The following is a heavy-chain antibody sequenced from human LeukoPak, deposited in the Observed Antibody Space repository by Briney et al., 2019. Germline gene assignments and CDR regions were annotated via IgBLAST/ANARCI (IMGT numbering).Heavy chain of an antibody. J-gene: IGHJ4*02. CDR3: ARDPKWLPSY. V-gene: IGHV3-30-3*01. CDR2: ISYDGSNK. CDR1: GFTFSSYA. Sequence: QPGGSLRLSCAASGFTFSSYAMHWVRQAPGKGLEWVAVISYDGSNKYYADSVKGRFTISRDNSKNTLYLQMNSLRAEDKAVYYCARDPKWLPSYWGQGTLVTVSS. D-gene: IGHD5-12*01.